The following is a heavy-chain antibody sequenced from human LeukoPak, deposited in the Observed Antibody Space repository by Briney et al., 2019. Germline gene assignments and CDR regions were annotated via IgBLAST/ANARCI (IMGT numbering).Heavy chain of an antibody. CDR3: RAAADLNDY. D-gene: IGHD6-13*01. J-gene: IGHJ4*02. CDR1: GFTFSVSA. Sequence: GGSLTLSCAASGFTFSVSAMHWVRQASGQGLEWLGRIRRKADSYTTAYPEWVKGRFIDSRDDSKNTAYLQMNSLKTEDTAVYYCRAAADLNDYWGQGTLVTVSS. V-gene: IGHV3-73*01. CDR2: IRRKADSYTT.